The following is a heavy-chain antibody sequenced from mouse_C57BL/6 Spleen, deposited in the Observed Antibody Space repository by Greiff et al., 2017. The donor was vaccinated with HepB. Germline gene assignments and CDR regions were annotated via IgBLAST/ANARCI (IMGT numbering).Heavy chain of an antibody. CDR3: ARSRAYYSNYYAMDY. V-gene: IGHV1-69*01. J-gene: IGHJ4*01. CDR1: GYTFTSYW. CDR2: IDPSDSYT. D-gene: IGHD2-5*01. Sequence: VQLQQPGAELVMPGASVKLSCKASGYTFTSYWMHWVKQRPGQGLEWIGEIDPSDSYTNYNQKFKGKSTLTVDKSSSTAYMQLSSLTAEDSAVYYCARSRAYYSNYYAMDYWGQGTSVTVSS.